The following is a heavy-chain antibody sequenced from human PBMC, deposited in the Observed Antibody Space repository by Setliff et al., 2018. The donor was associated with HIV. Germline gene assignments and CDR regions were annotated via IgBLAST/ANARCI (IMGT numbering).Heavy chain of an antibody. J-gene: IGHJ5*02. D-gene: IGHD1-26*01. Sequence: SETLSLTCTVSGSSISSYYYWSWIRQPAGKGLEWIGRIYTSGSTNQNPSLKSRVTISLDTSKNQFSLKLSSVTAADTAVYYCARAPSSYSGSFGWFDPWGQGTLVTVSS. V-gene: IGHV4-4*07. CDR1: GSSISSYYY. CDR3: ARAPSSYSGSFGWFDP. CDR2: IYTSGST.